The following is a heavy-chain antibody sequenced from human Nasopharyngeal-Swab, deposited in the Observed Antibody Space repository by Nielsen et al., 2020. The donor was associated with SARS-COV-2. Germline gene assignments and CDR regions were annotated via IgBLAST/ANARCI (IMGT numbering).Heavy chain of an antibody. J-gene: IGHJ6*02. CDR2: IYPGYSDT. CDR3: ARHPISSYDFQEWGGMDV. V-gene: IGHV5-51*01. Sequence: ESLKISCKGSGYSFTSYWIGWVRQMPGKGLEWMGIIYPGYSDTRYSPSFQCQVTISDDTFISTAYLQWSSLKASDTAMYCCARHPISSYDFQEWGGMDVWGQGTTVTVSS. CDR1: GYSFTSYW. D-gene: IGHD3-3*01.